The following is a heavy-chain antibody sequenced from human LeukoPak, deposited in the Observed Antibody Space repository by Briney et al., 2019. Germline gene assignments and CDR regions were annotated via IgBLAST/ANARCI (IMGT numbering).Heavy chain of an antibody. D-gene: IGHD3-10*01. CDR3: ARCGSGTYHNWFDP. CDR2: INPNSGGT. Sequence: GGSLRLSCAASGYTFTGYYIHWVRQTPGQGLEWMGWINPNSGGTNYAQKFQGRVTMTRDTSISTAYMELSRLRSDDTAVYYCARCGSGTYHNWFDPWGQGTLVTVSS. V-gene: IGHV1-2*02. CDR1: GYTFTGYY. J-gene: IGHJ5*02.